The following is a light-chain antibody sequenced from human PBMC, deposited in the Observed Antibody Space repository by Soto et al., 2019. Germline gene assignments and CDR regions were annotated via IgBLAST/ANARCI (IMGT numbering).Light chain of an antibody. Sequence: QSVLTQSSSASASLGSSVKLTCTLSSGHSSYIIAWHQQQPGKAPRYLMKLEGSGSYNKGSGVPDRFSGSSSGADRYLTISNLQFEDEADYYCETWDSNTHTVFGGETKRTVL. CDR3: ETWDSNTHTV. CDR2: LEGSGSY. J-gene: IGLJ3*02. CDR1: SGHSSYI. V-gene: IGLV4-60*02.